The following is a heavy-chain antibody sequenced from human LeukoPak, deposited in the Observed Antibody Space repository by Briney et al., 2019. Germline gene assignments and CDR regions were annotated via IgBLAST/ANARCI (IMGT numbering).Heavy chain of an antibody. CDR2: INNDGSST. Sequence: GGSLRLSCGASGFTFSSYWMHWVRQAPGKGLVWGSRINNDGSSTSYADSVEGRVTISRDNSKNTLYLQMNSLRAEDTAVYYCASTPPYDSSGYYYPLLIYWGQGTLVTVSS. CDR3: ASTPPYDSSGYYYPLLIY. V-gene: IGHV3-74*01. CDR1: GFTFSSYW. D-gene: IGHD3-22*01. J-gene: IGHJ4*02.